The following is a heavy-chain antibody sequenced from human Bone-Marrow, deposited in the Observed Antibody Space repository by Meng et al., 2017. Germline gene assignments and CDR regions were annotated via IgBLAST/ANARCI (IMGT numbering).Heavy chain of an antibody. J-gene: IGHJ4*01. D-gene: IGHD1-1*01. CDR3: VKEGQLGYFDS. V-gene: IGHV3-23*01. Sequence: EVQLLESGGGLVQPGGSLRLSCAASGFTFSNNAMGWVRQAPEKGLDWVSTISRSGTTTYYADSVKCRFTISRDISKNTLYLQMNSLRADDTAVYYCVKEGQLGYFDSWGHGTLVTVSS. CDR1: GFTFSNNA. CDR2: ISRSGTTT.